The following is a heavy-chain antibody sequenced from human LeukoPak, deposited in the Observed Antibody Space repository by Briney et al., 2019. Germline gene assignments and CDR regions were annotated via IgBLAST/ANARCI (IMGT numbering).Heavy chain of an antibody. Sequence: GGTLRLSCAASGFTFSNYEMNWVSQAPGKGLEGVSYTSTSGSCIYYADSVKGRSTISRDNAKNSLYLQINSLRVEDTAVYYCARGRAFDYWGQGTLVTVSS. J-gene: IGHJ4*02. CDR3: ARGRAFDY. CDR2: TSTSGSCI. CDR1: GFTFSNYE. V-gene: IGHV3-48*03.